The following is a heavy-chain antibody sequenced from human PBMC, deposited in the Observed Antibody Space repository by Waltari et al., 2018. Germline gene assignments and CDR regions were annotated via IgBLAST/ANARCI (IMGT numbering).Heavy chain of an antibody. CDR1: GFTVSSNY. CDR2: IYSGGSK. CDR3: ARDFNGEWVIPYYYYGMDV. J-gene: IGHJ6*02. D-gene: IGHD3-10*01. V-gene: IGHV3-53*01. Sequence: EVQLVESGGGLIQPGGSLRLSCAASGFTVSSNYMSWVHHAPGTGLEWVSVIYSGGSKYYADSVKGRFTIARDNSKNTLYLQMNSLRAEDTAVYYCARDFNGEWVIPYYYYGMDVWGQGTTVTVSS.